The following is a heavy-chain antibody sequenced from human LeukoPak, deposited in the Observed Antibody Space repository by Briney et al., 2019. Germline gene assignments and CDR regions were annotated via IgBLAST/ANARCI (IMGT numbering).Heavy chain of an antibody. CDR2: IKQDGSEK. CDR1: GFTFSGYW. D-gene: IGHD6-13*01. Sequence: PGGSLRLSCAASGFTFSGYWMSWVRQAPGKGLEWVANIKQDGSEKYYVDSVKGRFTISRDNAKNSLFLQMNSLRAEDTAVYYCARDCQWQQLDGDAFDSWGQGTMVTVSS. CDR3: ARDCQWQQLDGDAFDS. J-gene: IGHJ3*02. V-gene: IGHV3-7*04.